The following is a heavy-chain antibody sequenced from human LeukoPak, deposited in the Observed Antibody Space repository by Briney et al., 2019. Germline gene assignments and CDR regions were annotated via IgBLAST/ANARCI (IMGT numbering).Heavy chain of an antibody. Sequence: GGSLRLSCAASGFTFSNYAMSWVRQAPGKGLEWVSGIRGSGGSTDYADSVKGRFTISRDNSKNTLYLQMNSLRAEDTAAYYCAKDPHYDSSGYSFDPWGQGTLVTVSS. CDR1: GFTFSNYA. D-gene: IGHD3-22*01. CDR2: IRGSGGST. CDR3: AKDPHYDSSGYSFDP. V-gene: IGHV3-23*01. J-gene: IGHJ5*02.